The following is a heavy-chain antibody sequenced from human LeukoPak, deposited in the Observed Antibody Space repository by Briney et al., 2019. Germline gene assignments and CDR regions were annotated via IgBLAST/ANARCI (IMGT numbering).Heavy chain of an antibody. J-gene: IGHJ4*02. Sequence: PSETLSLTCTVSGGSISSYYWSWIRQPPGKGLEWIGEINHSGSTNYNPSLKSRVTISVDTSKNQFSLKLSSVTAADTAVYYCATLTTVVTAYYFDYWGQGTLVTVSS. V-gene: IGHV4-34*01. D-gene: IGHD4-23*01. CDR1: GGSISSYY. CDR3: ATLTTVVTAYYFDY. CDR2: INHSGST.